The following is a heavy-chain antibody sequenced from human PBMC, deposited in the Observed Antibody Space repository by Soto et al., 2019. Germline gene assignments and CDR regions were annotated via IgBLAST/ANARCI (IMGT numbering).Heavy chain of an antibody. Sequence: SETLSLTCTVSGGSISSSSYYWGWIRQPPGKGLEWIGSIYYSGSTYYNPSLKSRVTISVDTSKNQFSLKLSSVTAADTAVYYCARRTYYYDSSGYLTAFFDYWGQGTLVTVSS. J-gene: IGHJ4*02. CDR1: GGSISSSSYY. V-gene: IGHV4-39*01. D-gene: IGHD3-22*01. CDR3: ARRTYYYDSSGYLTAFFDY. CDR2: IYYSGST.